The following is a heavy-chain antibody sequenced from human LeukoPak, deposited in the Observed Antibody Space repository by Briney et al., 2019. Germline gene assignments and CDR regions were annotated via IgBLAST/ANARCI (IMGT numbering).Heavy chain of an antibody. D-gene: IGHD2-2*01. CDR1: GFTFDDYA. Sequence: GGSLRLSRAASGFTFDDYAMHWVRQAPGKGLEWVSGISWNSGSIGYADSVKGRFTISRDNAKNSLYLQMDSLRAEDTALYYCAKAGLLGYCSSTSCSYYFDYWGQGTLVTVSS. V-gene: IGHV3-9*01. J-gene: IGHJ4*02. CDR3: AKAGLLGYCSSTSCSYYFDY. CDR2: ISWNSGSI.